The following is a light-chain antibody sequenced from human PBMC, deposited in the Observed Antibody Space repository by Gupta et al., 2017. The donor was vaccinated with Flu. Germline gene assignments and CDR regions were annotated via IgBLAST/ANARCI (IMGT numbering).Light chain of an antibody. CDR1: SSDIGGYNY. CDR3: SSYTGSSTL. V-gene: IGLV2-14*03. CDR2: DAD. J-gene: IGLJ2*01. Sequence: QSALTQPASVSASPGQSITISCTGTSSDIGGYNYVSWYQQHPGKAPKLVIFDADNRPSGISNRFSGSKSGNTASLTISGLQAEDEAHYYCSSYTGSSTLFGGGTKLTVL.